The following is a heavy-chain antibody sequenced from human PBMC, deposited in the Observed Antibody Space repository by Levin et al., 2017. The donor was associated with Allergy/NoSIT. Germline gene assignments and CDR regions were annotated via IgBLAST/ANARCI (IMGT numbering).Heavy chain of an antibody. J-gene: IGHJ4*02. Sequence: LRLSCTVSGGSISSGDYYWSWIRQPPGKGLEWIGYIYYSGSTYYNPSLKSRVTISVDTSKNQFSLKLSSVTAADTAVYYCARAGRGWVTTRGSFDYWGQGTLVTVSS. CDR3: ARAGRGWVTTRGSFDY. CDR2: IYYSGST. CDR1: GGSISSGDYY. D-gene: IGHD4-17*01. V-gene: IGHV4-30-4*01.